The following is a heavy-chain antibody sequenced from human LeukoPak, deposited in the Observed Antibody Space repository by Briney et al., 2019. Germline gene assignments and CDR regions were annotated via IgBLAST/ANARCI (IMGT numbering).Heavy chain of an antibody. J-gene: IGHJ4*02. CDR1: GFTFIDYD. CDR2: IGIRGDT. V-gene: IGHV3-13*01. D-gene: IGHD6-19*01. CDR3: ARGGIQVSGIDEFDY. Sequence: GGSLRLSCAASGFTFIDYDMHWVRQVIGKGLEWVSAIGIRGDTHYSGSVKGRFTISRENAESSLYLRMNSLRAEDMAVYYCARGGIQVSGIDEFDYWGQGTLVTVSS.